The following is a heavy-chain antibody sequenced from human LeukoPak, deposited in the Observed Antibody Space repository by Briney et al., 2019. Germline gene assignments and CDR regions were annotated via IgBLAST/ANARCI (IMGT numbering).Heavy chain of an antibody. V-gene: IGHV3-11*05. CDR1: GFTFSDLY. Sequence: PGGSLRLSCAASGFTFSDLYMSWIRQAPGKGLEWVSYISSSSYTNYADSVKGRFTISRDNAKNSLYLQTNSLRAEDTAVYYCAREGATNPFDYWGQGTLVTVSS. J-gene: IGHJ4*02. CDR2: ISSSSYT. CDR3: AREGATNPFDY. D-gene: IGHD1-26*01.